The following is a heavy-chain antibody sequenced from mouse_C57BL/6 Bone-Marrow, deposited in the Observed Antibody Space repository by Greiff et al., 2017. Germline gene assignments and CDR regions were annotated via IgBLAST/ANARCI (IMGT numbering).Heavy chain of an antibody. V-gene: IGHV7-3*01. CDR1: GFTFTDYY. CDR3: ARYKYYGSSYDYYAMDY. D-gene: IGHD1-1*01. J-gene: IGHJ4*01. CDR2: IRNKANGYTS. Sequence: EVTLMESGGGLVQPGGSLSLSCAASGFTFTDYYMSWVRQPPGKALEWLGFIRNKANGYTSEYSASVKGRFTISRDTSQRSLYLQMHALRAEDSATYYCARYKYYGSSYDYYAMDYWGQGTSVTVSS.